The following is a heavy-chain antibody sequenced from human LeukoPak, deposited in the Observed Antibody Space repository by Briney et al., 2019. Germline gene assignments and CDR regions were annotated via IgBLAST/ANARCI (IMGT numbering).Heavy chain of an antibody. CDR2: ISGSGGST. J-gene: IGHJ4*02. CDR3: AKVGKGTTWYFDY. V-gene: IGHV3-23*01. D-gene: IGHD1-14*01. CDR1: EFTFSNYG. Sequence: GGSLRLSCAASEFTFSNYGMSWVRQAPGKGLEWVSAISGSGGSTYYADSVKGRFTISRDNSKNTLYLQMNSLRAEDTAVYYCAKVGKGTTWYFDYWGLGTLVTVSS.